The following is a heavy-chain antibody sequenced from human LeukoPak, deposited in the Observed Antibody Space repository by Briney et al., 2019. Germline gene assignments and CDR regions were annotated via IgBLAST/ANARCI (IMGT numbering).Heavy chain of an antibody. Sequence: SETLSLTCTVSGGSISSYYWSWIRQPPGKGLECIGYIYYSGSTNYNPSLKSRVTISVDTSKNQFSLKLSSVTAADTAVYYCARGGLLRYFDWAIVHWGQGTLVTVSS. J-gene: IGHJ5*02. CDR1: GGSISSYY. CDR3: ARGGLLRYFDWAIVH. D-gene: IGHD3-9*01. V-gene: IGHV4-59*01. CDR2: IYYSGST.